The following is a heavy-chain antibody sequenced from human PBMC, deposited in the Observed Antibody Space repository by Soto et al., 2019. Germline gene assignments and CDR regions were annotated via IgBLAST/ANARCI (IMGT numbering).Heavy chain of an antibody. V-gene: IGHV3-73*01. CDR3: TKFGYSSAPRGGY. Sequence: EVQLVESGGGLVQPGGSPKLSCAAAGFTFSGSAMHWVRQASGKGLEWVGRIRSKVNSYATAYAASVKGRFTISRDDSKNTAYLQMNSLKTEDTAVYYCTKFGYSSAPRGGYWGQGTLVTVSS. J-gene: IGHJ4*02. CDR1: GFTFSGSA. CDR2: IRSKVNSYAT. D-gene: IGHD6-25*01.